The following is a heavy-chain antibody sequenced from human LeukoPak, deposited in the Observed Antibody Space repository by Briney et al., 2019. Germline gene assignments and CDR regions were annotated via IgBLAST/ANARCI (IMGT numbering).Heavy chain of an antibody. CDR3: AKRTDSDYGDC. CDR1: GFTFSSSA. V-gene: IGHV3-23*01. Sequence: GGSLRLSCAASGFTFSSSAMSWVRQAPGEGLEWVSAISYIGDKMYYADSVKGRFTISRDNSKNTLYLQMNSLRAEDTAVYYCAKRTDSDYGDCWGQGTLVTVSS. D-gene: IGHD2/OR15-2a*01. J-gene: IGHJ4*02. CDR2: ISYIGDKM.